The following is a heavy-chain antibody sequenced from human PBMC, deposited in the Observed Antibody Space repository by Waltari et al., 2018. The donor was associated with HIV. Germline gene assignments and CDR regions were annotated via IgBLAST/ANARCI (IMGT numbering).Heavy chain of an antibody. Sequence: QLQESDPGLVKPSETLSLTCTVSGDSISSSSFYWGWIRQPPGKGLEWVGSIYYTGITSSTPSLMRRVTLSVVTSNDPFSLELNSVTATDPAVYYCAGLGSGTYFPTRIDYWGQGTLVTVSS. CDR2: IYYTGIT. D-gene: IGHD3-10*01. J-gene: IGHJ4*02. CDR3: AGLGSGTYFPTRIDY. V-gene: IGHV4-39*01. CDR1: GDSISSSSFY.